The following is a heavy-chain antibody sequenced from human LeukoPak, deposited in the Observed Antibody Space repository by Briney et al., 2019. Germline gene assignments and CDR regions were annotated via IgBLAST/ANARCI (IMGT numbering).Heavy chain of an antibody. CDR2: IYYSGST. D-gene: IGHD3-10*01. V-gene: IGHV4-39*01. J-gene: IGHJ4*01. Sequence: SETLSLTCIVSGGSISTTSYYWGWIRQPPGKGLEWIGSIYYSGSTYYTPSLKSRVTISVDTSKNQFSLKLTSVTAADTAVYYCARYDYYGSGSPDYWGQGTLVTVSS. CDR3: ARYDYYGSGSPDY. CDR1: GGSISTTSYY.